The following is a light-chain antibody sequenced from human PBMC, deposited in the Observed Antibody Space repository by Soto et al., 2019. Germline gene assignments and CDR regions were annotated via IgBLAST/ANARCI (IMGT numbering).Light chain of an antibody. J-gene: IGKJ1*01. CDR1: QSVGTF. Sequence: EIVLTQSPATLSLSPGERVTLSCRASQSVGTFFAWYQQKPGQAPRLLIYDASNRATGIPPRFSGSGSGTDFTLTISSLEPEDFAVYYCQQCNNWPQWTFGQGTKVDIK. CDR2: DAS. V-gene: IGKV3-11*01. CDR3: QQCNNWPQWT.